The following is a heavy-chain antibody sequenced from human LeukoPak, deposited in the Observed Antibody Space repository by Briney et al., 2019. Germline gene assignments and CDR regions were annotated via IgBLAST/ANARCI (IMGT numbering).Heavy chain of an antibody. V-gene: IGHV4-59*01. J-gene: IGHJ4*02. Sequence: SETLSLTCTVSGGSISYYYWSWIRQPPGKGLEWIGYIYYSGSTNYNPSLKSRVTISVDTSKNQFSLKLSSVTAADTAVYYCARAKQWLDYWGQGTLVTVSS. D-gene: IGHD6-19*01. CDR3: ARAKQWLDY. CDR2: IYYSGST. CDR1: GGSISYYY.